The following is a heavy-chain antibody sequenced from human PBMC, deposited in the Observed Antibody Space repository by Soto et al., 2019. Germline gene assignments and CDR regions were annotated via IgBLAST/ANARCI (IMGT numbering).Heavy chain of an antibody. CDR2: LYSGGST. V-gene: IGHV3-53*02. Sequence: EVQLVETGGGLIQPGGSLRLSCVASGLTVSSNYMNWVRQAPGKGLEWVSVLYSGGSTHYAGSVKGRFIISRDNSKNTLYLQMNILRAEDTAVYYCARDRPGDEGDAFDIWGHGTMVTVSS. CDR3: ARDRPGDEGDAFDI. J-gene: IGHJ3*02. CDR1: GLTVSSNY. D-gene: IGHD3-10*01.